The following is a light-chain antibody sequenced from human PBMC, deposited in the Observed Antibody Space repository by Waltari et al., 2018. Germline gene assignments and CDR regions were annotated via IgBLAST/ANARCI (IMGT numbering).Light chain of an antibody. J-gene: IGKJ2*01. CDR2: AAS. CDR3: QQYYRIPYT. CDR1: QSISRF. V-gene: IGKV1-39*01. Sequence: DIQMTQSPSSLSASVGDRVTITCRASQSISRFLNWFQQKPGKAPKLLIYAASSLESGVPPRFSGSGSGTDFTLTISSLQAEDVAIYYCQQYYRIPYTFGQETKLEIK.